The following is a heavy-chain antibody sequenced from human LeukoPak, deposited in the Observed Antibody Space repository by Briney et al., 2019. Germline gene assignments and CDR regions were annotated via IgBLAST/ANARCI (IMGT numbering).Heavy chain of an antibody. CDR1: GFTANYNY. J-gene: IGHJ6*03. V-gene: IGHV3-66*01. CDR2: IYSGGST. CDR3: ARDRGGYCSSTSCPVSYYYYYMDV. D-gene: IGHD2-2*01. Sequence: GGSLRLSCTASGFTANYNYMSWVRQAPGKGLEWVSVIYSGGSTYYADSVKGRFTISRDDSKNTVYLQMNSLRAEDTAVYYCARDRGGYCSSTSCPVSYYYYYMDVWGKGTTVTVSS.